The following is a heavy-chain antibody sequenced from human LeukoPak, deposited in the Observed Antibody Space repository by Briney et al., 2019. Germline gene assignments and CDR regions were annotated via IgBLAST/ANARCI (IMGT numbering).Heavy chain of an antibody. V-gene: IGHV1-24*01. Sequence: GASVKVSCKASGYTFTSYYMHWVRQAPGKGLEWMGGFDPEDGETIYAQKFQGRVTITADKSTSTAYMELSSLRSEDTAVYYCARDRVGYYGSGSDPYYYGMDVWGQGTTVTVSS. D-gene: IGHD3-10*01. J-gene: IGHJ6*02. CDR3: ARDRVGYYGSGSDPYYYGMDV. CDR2: FDPEDGET. CDR1: GYTFTSYY.